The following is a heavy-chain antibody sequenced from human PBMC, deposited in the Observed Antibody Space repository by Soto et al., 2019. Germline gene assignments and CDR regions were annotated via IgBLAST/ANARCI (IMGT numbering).Heavy chain of an antibody. CDR2: IYSGGST. D-gene: IGHD3-22*01. CDR1: GFTVSSNY. V-gene: IGHV3-53*01. CDR3: ARVAFYHSSGYLDY. Sequence: GGSLRLSCAASGFTVSSNYMGWVRQAPGKGLEWVSVIYSGGSTYYADSVKGRLTISRDISKNTLYLQVNSLRAEDTAVYYCARVAFYHSSGYLDYWGQGTLVTVSS. J-gene: IGHJ4*02.